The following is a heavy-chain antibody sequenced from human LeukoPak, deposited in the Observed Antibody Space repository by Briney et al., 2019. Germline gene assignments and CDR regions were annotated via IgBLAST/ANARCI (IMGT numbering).Heavy chain of an antibody. CDR2: INPNSGGT. J-gene: IGHJ6*03. CDR1: GYTFTGYY. CDR3: ARGRGRNPSGYYYYMDV. D-gene: IGHD2-15*01. Sequence: GASVKVSCKASGYTFTGYYMHWVRQAPGQGLEWMGWINPNSGGTNYAQKFQGRVTMTRDTSISTAYMELSRLRSEDTAVYYCARGRGRNPSGYYYYMDVWGKGTTVTISS. V-gene: IGHV1-2*02.